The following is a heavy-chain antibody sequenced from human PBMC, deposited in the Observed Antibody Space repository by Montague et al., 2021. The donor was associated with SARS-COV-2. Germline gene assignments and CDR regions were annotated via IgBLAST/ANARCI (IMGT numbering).Heavy chain of an antibody. V-gene: IGHV4-39*01. CDR1: GGPISGSSDY. J-gene: IGHJ4*02. CDR2: VDYSGNT. D-gene: IGHD3-10*01. CDR3: ARREYSYGWGD. Sequence: SETLSLTCTVTGGPISGSSDYWGWIRQSPGKGLEWIASVDYSGNTYYSPSLKSRLTISVDTSKNQFSLKLNSVTAADTASYYCARREYSYGWGDWGQGTLVTVSS.